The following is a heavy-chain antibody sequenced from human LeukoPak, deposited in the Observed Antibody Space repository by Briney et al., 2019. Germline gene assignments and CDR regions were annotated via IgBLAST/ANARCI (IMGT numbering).Heavy chain of an antibody. V-gene: IGHV3-23*01. CDR2: ISGSGGST. J-gene: IGHJ3*02. CDR3: AGSPTVDAAFDI. CDR1: GFTFSSYA. D-gene: IGHD4-23*01. Sequence: GGSLRLSCAASGFTFSSYAMSWVRQAPGKGLEWVSSISGSGGSTYYTDSVKGRFTVSRDNSRNTLALQMNSLRAEDTAVYYCAGSPTVDAAFDIWGQGTMVTVSS.